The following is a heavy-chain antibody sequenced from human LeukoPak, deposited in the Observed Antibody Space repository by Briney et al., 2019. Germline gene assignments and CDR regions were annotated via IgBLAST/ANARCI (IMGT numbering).Heavy chain of an antibody. J-gene: IGHJ4*02. D-gene: IGHD3-22*01. V-gene: IGHV4-38-2*02. CDR3: ARDGVFHDSDGYSFVY. Sequence: SETLSLTCAVSNYSITSGYFWGWIRQPPGKGLEWIARIYHSGTTYYNPSLRNRVTLFLDTSKNQFSLKLTSLTAADTAVYYCARDGVFHDSDGYSFVYWGQGTLVTVSS. CDR2: IYHSGTT. CDR1: NYSITSGYF.